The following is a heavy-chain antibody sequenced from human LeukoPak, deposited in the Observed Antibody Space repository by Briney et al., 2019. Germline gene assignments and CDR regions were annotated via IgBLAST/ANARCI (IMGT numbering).Heavy chain of an antibody. CDR3: AKDRVSSETDFDS. CDR1: GFTFSNYG. D-gene: IGHD3-22*01. Sequence: PGWSLRLSCAASGFTFSNYGMHWVRQAPGKGLEGVAFIRYDGSNEYYADSVKGRFTISRDNSKNTVYLQMNSLRAEDTAVYYCAKDRVSSETDFDSWGQGTLASVSS. J-gene: IGHJ4*02. CDR2: IRYDGSNE. V-gene: IGHV3-30*02.